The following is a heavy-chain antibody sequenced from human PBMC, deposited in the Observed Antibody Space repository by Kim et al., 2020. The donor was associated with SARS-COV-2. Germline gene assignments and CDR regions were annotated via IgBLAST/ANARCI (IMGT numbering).Heavy chain of an antibody. V-gene: IGHV3-48*02. CDR1: GFTFSSYS. CDR2: ISGSSGTI. D-gene: IGHD5-18*01. Sequence: GGSLRLSCVGSGFTFSSYSMNWVRQAPGKGLEWVSYISGSSGTIYYADSVKGQFTISRDNAKNSLYLQMNILRDEDTAVYYCARDSDTRDNWFDPWGQGTLVTVSS. J-gene: IGHJ5*02. CDR3: ARDSDTRDNWFDP.